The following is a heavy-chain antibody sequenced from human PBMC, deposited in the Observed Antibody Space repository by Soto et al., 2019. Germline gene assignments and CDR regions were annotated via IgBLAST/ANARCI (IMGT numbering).Heavy chain of an antibody. CDR3: ARPYSGSYLYWYFDL. D-gene: IGHD1-26*01. Sequence: QVPLVQSGAEVKKPGASVKVSCKASGYTFTSYAMHWVRQAPGQRLEWMGWINAGNGNTKYSQKFQGRVTITRDTSASTAYMELSSLRSEDTAVYYCARPYSGSYLYWYFDLWGRGTLVTVSS. CDR2: INAGNGNT. J-gene: IGHJ2*01. CDR1: GYTFTSYA. V-gene: IGHV1-3*01.